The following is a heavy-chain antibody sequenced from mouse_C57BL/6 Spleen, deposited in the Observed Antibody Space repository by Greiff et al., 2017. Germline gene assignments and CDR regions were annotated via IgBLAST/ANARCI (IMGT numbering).Heavy chain of an antibody. D-gene: IGHD3-1*01. CDR3: VREGANFAY. Sequence: EVKLMESGGGLVQPKGSLKLSCAASGFSFNTYAMNWVRQAPGKGLEWVARIRSKSNNYATYYADSVKDRFTISRDDSESMLYLQMNNLKTEDTAMYYCVREGANFAYWGQGTLVTVSA. J-gene: IGHJ3*01. CDR2: IRSKSNNYAT. V-gene: IGHV10-1*01. CDR1: GFSFNTYA.